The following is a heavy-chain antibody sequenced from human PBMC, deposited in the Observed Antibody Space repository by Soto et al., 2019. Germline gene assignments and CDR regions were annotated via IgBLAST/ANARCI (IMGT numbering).Heavy chain of an antibody. CDR3: TTTSRDCSSTSCYAGTNYYYYGMEV. J-gene: IGHJ6*02. D-gene: IGHD2-2*01. CDR2: IKSKTDGGTT. Sequence: GGSLRLSCAASGFTFSSYAMSWVRQAPGKGLEWVGRIKSKTDGGTTDYAAPVKGRFTISRDDSKNTLYLQMNSLKTEDTAVYYCTTTSRDCSSTSCYAGTNYYYYGMEVWGQGTTVTVSS. CDR1: GFTFSSYA. V-gene: IGHV3-15*01.